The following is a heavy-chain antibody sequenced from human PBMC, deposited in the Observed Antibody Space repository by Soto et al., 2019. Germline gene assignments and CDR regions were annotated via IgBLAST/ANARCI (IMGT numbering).Heavy chain of an antibody. CDR3: AVGGNYLSMDV. CDR1: GYTFTSYY. Sequence: QVQLVQSGAEVKKPGASVKVSCKASGYTFTSYYMHWVRLAPGQGLEWMGIINPDGGGTSYAQQFHGRVIMTRDTSTSTVYSEMSSLRSEDTAVYYCAVGGNYLSMDVWGQGTTVTVSS. CDR2: INPDGGGT. V-gene: IGHV1-46*01. J-gene: IGHJ6*02. D-gene: IGHD4-4*01.